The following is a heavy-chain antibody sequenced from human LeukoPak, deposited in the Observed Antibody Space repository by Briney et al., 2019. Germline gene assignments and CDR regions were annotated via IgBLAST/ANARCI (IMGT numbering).Heavy chain of an antibody. CDR2: IYYSGST. Sequence: PSQTLSLTCTVSGGSISSGGYYWSWIRQHPGKGLEWIGYIYYSGSTNYNPSLKSRVTISVDTSKNQFSLKLSSVTAADTAVYYCARHSPPDYGGNSGWFDPWGQGTLVTVSS. V-gene: IGHV4-31*03. J-gene: IGHJ5*02. CDR1: GGSISSGGYY. D-gene: IGHD4-17*01. CDR3: ARHSPPDYGGNSGWFDP.